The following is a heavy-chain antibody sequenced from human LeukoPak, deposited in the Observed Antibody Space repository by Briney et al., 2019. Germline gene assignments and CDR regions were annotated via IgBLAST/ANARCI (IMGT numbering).Heavy chain of an antibody. Sequence: ASVNLTCKASGYTFTSYGISWVRQAPGQGLEWMGWISAYNGNTNYAQRLQGRVTMTTDTSMSTAYMELRSLRSDDTAVYYCARDRVDYDILAGYSWDCRGQGTLVTVSS. V-gene: IGHV1-18*01. J-gene: IGHJ4*02. CDR2: ISAYNGNT. D-gene: IGHD3-9*01. CDR1: GYTFTSYG. CDR3: ARDRVDYDILAGYSWDC.